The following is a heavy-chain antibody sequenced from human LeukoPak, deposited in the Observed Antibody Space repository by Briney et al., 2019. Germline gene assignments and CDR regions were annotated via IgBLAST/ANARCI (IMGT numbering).Heavy chain of an antibody. J-gene: IGHJ4*02. Sequence: GASLQISCKGSGYSFTTYWIAWVRQMPRRGLEWMGIIYPGDSETRYSPSFQGQVTISADRSINTAYLQFSSLKASDTAVYYCARRTWIELWQGFDYWGQGTLVTVSS. CDR3: ARRTWIELWQGFDY. CDR1: GYSFTTYW. D-gene: IGHD2-2*03. CDR2: IYPGDSET. V-gene: IGHV5-51*01.